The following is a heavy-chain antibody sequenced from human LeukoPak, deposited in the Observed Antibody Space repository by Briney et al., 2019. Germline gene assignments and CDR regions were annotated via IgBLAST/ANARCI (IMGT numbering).Heavy chain of an antibody. J-gene: IGHJ4*02. D-gene: IGHD3-22*01. V-gene: IGHV3-7*01. Sequence: GSLRLSCAASGFTFSSYWMSWVRQAPGKGLEWVANIKQDGSEKYYVDSVKGRFTISRDNAKNSLYLQMNSLRAEDTAVYYCAYDTYDSSGYYDYWGQGTLVTVSS. CDR1: GFTFSSYW. CDR3: AYDTYDSSGYYDY. CDR2: IKQDGSEK.